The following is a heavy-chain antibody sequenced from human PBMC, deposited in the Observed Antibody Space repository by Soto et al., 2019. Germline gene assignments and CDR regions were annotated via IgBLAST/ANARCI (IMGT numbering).Heavy chain of an antibody. CDR1: GGTFSSYA. CDR3: ASARYYYDSSGYYLYYYYGMDV. D-gene: IGHD3-22*01. CDR2: IIPIFGAA. J-gene: IGHJ6*02. V-gene: IGHV1-69*13. Sequence: SVKVSCRASGGTFSSYAISWVRQAPGQGLEWMGGIIPIFGAANYAQKFQGRVTITADESTSTAYMELSSLGSEGTAVYYCASARYYYDSSGYYLYYYYGMDVLGQGTTVTVSS.